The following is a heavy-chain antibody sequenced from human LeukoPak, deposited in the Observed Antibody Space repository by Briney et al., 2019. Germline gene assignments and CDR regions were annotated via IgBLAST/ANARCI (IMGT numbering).Heavy chain of an antibody. J-gene: IGHJ5*02. CDR2: MNPNSGNT. Sequence: GASVKVSCKASGYTFTSYDINWVRQATGQGLEWMGWMNPNSGNTGYAQKFQGRVTMTRNTSISTAYMELSSLRSEDTAVYYCARRSITMVRGALYNWFDPWGQGTLVTVTS. CDR1: GYTFTSYD. D-gene: IGHD3-10*01. CDR3: ARRSITMVRGALYNWFDP. V-gene: IGHV1-8*01.